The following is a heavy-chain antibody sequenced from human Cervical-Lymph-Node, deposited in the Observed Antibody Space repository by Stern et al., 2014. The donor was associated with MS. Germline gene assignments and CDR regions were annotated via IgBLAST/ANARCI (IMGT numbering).Heavy chain of an antibody. V-gene: IGHV4-31*03. D-gene: IGHD5-18*01. CDR2: IYYSGST. Sequence: QLQLQQSGPGLVKPSQTLSLTCTVSGGSISSGGYYWSWIRQHPGKGLEWIGYIYYSGSTYYNPSLKSRVTISVDTSKNQFSLKLSSVTAADTAVYYCARAIVDTAMVVLDYWGQGTLVTVSS. CDR3: ARAIVDTAMVVLDY. CDR1: GGSISSGGYY. J-gene: IGHJ4*02.